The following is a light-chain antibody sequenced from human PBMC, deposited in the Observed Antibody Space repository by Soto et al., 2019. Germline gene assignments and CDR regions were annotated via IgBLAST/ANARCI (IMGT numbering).Light chain of an antibody. CDR2: GAS. J-gene: IGKJ5*01. V-gene: IGKV3-15*01. Sequence: EIVMTQYPATMSVSPGERSTRSRMASQSVSSNLAWYQQKPGQAPRIIIYGASIRATGFQDRFSGSGSGTEFNLTISSLQYEDFAVYYCQQYNNWHPSSTVGPGTRLEIK. CDR1: QSVSSN. CDR3: QQYNNWHPSST.